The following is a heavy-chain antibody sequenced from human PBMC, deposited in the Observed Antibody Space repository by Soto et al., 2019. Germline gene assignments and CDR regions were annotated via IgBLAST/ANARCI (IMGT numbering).Heavy chain of an antibody. Sequence: QVQLVQSGPELKKPGSSVKVSCKAPGDTFNSYGISWVRQAPGQGLEWMGGIVPMFGTTNLALKFEDRVTITADEVTTTVYMEIRGLTSEDTAVYYCARDLAAVHLWDAFDVCGHGTRVTVSS. CDR2: IVPMFGTT. J-gene: IGHJ3*01. CDR3: ARDLAAVHLWDAFDV. D-gene: IGHD6-13*01. V-gene: IGHV1-69*01. CDR1: GDTFNSYG.